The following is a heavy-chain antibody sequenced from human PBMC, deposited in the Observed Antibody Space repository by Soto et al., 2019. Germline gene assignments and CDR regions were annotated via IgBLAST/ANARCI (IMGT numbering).Heavy chain of an antibody. CDR3: SRGQGAAIGDYYYHGMAV. J-gene: IGHJ6*02. CDR1: GFIFSGSA. Sequence: EVQLVESGGGLVQPGGSLKLSCTASGFIFSGSAIHWVRQASGKGLEWVGRIRSRANNYATSSAASVKGRFFFSRDDSKNTAYRQKNTLKTEDTAVYYCSRGQGAAIGDYYYHGMAVWGQGTTVTVSS. CDR2: IRSRANNYAT. V-gene: IGHV3-73*02. D-gene: IGHD2-2*02.